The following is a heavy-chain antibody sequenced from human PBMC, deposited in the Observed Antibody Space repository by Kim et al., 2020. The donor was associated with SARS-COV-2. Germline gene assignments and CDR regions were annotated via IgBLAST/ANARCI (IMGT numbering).Heavy chain of an antibody. CDR1: GGSFSGYY. J-gene: IGHJ6*02. CDR3: ARSYGDHYYGMDV. Sequence: SETLSLTCAVYGGSFSGYYWSWIRQPPGKGLEWIGEINHSGSTNYNPSLKSRVTISVDTSKNQFSLKLSSVTAADTAVYYCARSYGDHYYGMDVWGQGTTVTVSS. D-gene: IGHD4-17*01. CDR2: INHSGST. V-gene: IGHV4-34*01.